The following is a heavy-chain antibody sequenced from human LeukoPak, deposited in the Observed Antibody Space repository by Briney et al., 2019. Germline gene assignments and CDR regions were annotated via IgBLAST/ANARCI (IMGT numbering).Heavy chain of an antibody. D-gene: IGHD3-22*01. J-gene: IGHJ4*02. V-gene: IGHV4-59*01. Sequence: SETLSLTCTVSGGSISSYYWSWIRQPPGKGLEWIGYIYYSGSTNYNPSLKSRVTISVDTSKNQFSLKLSSVTAADTAVYYCASTSAYYDSSGYYWWGQGTLVTVSS. CDR1: GGSISSYY. CDR2: IYYSGST. CDR3: ASTSAYYDSSGYYW.